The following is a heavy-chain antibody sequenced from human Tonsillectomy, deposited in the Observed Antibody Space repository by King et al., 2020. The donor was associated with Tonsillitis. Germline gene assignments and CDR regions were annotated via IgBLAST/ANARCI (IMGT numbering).Heavy chain of an antibody. CDR2: INSDGSST. J-gene: IGHJ4*02. CDR1: GFTFSSYW. V-gene: IGHV3-74*01. Sequence: VQLVESGGGLVQPGGSLRLSCAASGFTFSSYWMHWVRQAPGKGLVWVSRINSDGSSTSFADSVKGRFTISRDNAKNTLYLQMNSLRAEDTAVYYCAREGGSGWEASVDYWGQGPLVTVSS. CDR3: AREGGSGWEASVDY. D-gene: IGHD6-19*01.